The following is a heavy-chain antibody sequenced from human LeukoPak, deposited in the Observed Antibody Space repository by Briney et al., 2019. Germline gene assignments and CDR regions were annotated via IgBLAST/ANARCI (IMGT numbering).Heavy chain of an antibody. V-gene: IGHV3-48*02. D-gene: IGHD1/OR15-1a*01. CDR3: ARDAAGTHNDAFDI. CDR2: ISSSSSTI. Sequence: SGGSLRLSCAASGFTFSSYSMNWVRQAPGKGLEWVSYISSSSSTIYYADSVKGRFTISRDNAKNPLYLQMNSLRDEDTAVYYCARDAAGTHNDAFDIWGQGTMVTVSS. J-gene: IGHJ3*02. CDR1: GFTFSSYS.